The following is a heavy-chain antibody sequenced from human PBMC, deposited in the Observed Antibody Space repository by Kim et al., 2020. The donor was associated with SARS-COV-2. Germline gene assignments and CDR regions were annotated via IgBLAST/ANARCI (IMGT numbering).Heavy chain of an antibody. D-gene: IGHD3-22*01. CDR3: ARPDFYDSSGYSKHDAFDL. V-gene: IGHV5-51*01. J-gene: IGHJ3*01. CDR2: IYPGDSDT. Sequence: GESLKISCKGSGYSFTNYWIGWVRQMPGKGLEWMGIIYPGDSDTRYSPSFQGQVTISADKSISTAYLQWSSLKASDTAMYYCARPDFYDSSGYSKHDAFDLWGQGTMVTVS. CDR1: GYSFTNYW.